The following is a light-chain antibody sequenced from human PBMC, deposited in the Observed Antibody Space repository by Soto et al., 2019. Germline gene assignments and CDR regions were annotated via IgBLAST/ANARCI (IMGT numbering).Light chain of an antibody. CDR2: GAS. J-gene: IGKJ3*01. CDR1: QIVSSNN. Sequence: EIVLTQSPGSLSLSPGERATRSCRASQIVSSNNLAWYQQRPGQAPRVVIYGASTRATGIPERFSGSGSGTDFTLTISRLEPEDFAVYYCQQYGRSPFTFGPGTKVDI. V-gene: IGKV3-20*01. CDR3: QQYGRSPFT.